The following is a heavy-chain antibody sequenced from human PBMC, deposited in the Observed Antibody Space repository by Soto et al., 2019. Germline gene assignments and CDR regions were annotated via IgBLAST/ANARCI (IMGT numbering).Heavy chain of an antibody. CDR1: GFRFSDYS. D-gene: IGHD3-3*01. Sequence: PGGSLRLSCAASGFRFSDYSMNWVRQAPGRGLEWVSYISSSSFTIHYADSVEGRFAISRDNAKNSLYLQMNSLRAEDTAVYYCAREYNDVWRGHLAYSGQGALVPVSS. V-gene: IGHV3-48*01. CDR2: ISSSSFTI. CDR3: AREYNDVWRGHLAY. J-gene: IGHJ4*02.